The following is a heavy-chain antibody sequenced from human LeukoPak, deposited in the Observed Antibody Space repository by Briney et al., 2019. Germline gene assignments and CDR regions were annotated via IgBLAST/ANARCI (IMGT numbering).Heavy chain of an antibody. CDR1: GFTVRNNH. D-gene: IGHD5-24*01. CDR3: ARELLGHGYNSGDFDY. J-gene: IGHJ4*02. Sequence: GGSLRLSCAASGFTVRNNHMSWVRQAPGKGPEWVSISDRDDSTYYADSVKGRFTISRDTSKSTLFLQMNSLRAEDTAVYYCARELLGHGYNSGDFDYWGQGTLVTVSS. CDR2: SDRDDST. V-gene: IGHV3-53*01.